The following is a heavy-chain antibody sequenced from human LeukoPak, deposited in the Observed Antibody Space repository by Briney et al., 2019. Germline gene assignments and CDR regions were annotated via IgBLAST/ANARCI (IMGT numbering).Heavy chain of an antibody. CDR3: AIMHGYYDGSGYWVQ. J-gene: IGHJ4*02. CDR1: GFTFSSYA. D-gene: IGHD3-22*01. V-gene: IGHV3-23*01. Sequence: PGGSLRHSCAASGFTFSSYAMSWVRQAPGKGLEWVSFISPSADRTSNADSVEGRFTISRDNPRNTLYLQMNSLRDEDTAVYYCAIMHGYYDGSGYWVQWGQGTLVTVSS. CDR2: ISPSADRT.